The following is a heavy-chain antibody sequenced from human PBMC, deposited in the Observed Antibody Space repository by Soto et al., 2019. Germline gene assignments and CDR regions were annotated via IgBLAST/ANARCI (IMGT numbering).Heavy chain of an antibody. Sequence: SETLSLTCTVSGGSISSGDYYWSWIRQPPGKGLEWIGCIYYSGSTYYNPSLKSRVTISVDTSKNQFSLKLSSVTAADTAVYYCARVTYYYDSSGSGMDVWGQGTTVTVSS. CDR1: GGSISSGDYY. D-gene: IGHD3-22*01. CDR3: ARVTYYYDSSGSGMDV. CDR2: IYYSGST. J-gene: IGHJ6*02. V-gene: IGHV4-30-4*01.